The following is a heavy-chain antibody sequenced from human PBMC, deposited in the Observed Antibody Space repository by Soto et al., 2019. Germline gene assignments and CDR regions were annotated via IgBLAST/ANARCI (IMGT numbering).Heavy chain of an antibody. J-gene: IGHJ4*02. V-gene: IGHV4-30-4*01. CDR3: AREDLNYYDSSGYFY. CDR2: IYYSGST. D-gene: IGHD3-22*01. Sequence: SETLSLTCTVSGGSISGGDYYWIWIRQPPGKGLEWIGYIYYSGSTYYNPSLKSRVTISVDTSKNQFPLKLSSVTAADTAVYYCAREDLNYYDSSGYFYWGQGTLVTVSS. CDR1: GGSISGGDYY.